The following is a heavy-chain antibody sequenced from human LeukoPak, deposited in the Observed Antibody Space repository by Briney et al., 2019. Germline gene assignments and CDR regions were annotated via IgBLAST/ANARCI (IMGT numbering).Heavy chain of an antibody. Sequence: PSETLSLTCTVSGGSISSSSYYWGWIRQPPGKGLEWIGSIYYSGSTYYNPSLKSRVTISVDTSKNQFSLKLSSVTAADTAVYYCARTGVPRSSWKVDYWGQGTLVTVSS. J-gene: IGHJ4*02. V-gene: IGHV4-39*01. D-gene: IGHD6-13*01. CDR1: GGSISSSSYY. CDR3: ARTGVPRSSWKVDY. CDR2: IYYSGST.